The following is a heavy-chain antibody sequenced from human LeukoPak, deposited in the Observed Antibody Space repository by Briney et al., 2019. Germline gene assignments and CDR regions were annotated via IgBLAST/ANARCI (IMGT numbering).Heavy chain of an antibody. CDR1: GGSISSSSYY. CDR3: ARAGGWSPYNWFDP. V-gene: IGHV4-39*07. Sequence: SETLSLTCTVSGGSISSSSYYWGWIRQPPGKGLEWIGSIYYGGSTYYNPSLKSRVTISVDTSMTQFSLKLSSMTAADTAVYYCARAGGWSPYNWFDPWGQGTLVTVSS. D-gene: IGHD6-19*01. J-gene: IGHJ5*02. CDR2: IYYGGST.